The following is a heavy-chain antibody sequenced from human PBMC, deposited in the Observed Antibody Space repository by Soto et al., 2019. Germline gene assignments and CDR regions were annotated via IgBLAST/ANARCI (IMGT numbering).Heavy chain of an antibody. CDR1: GGSISGGNSY. Sequence: SETLSLTCTVSGGSISGGNSYWNWIRQHPGKGLEWIGYIYHSGSPYYNPSLKSRVAISVDTSKNQFSLKVSSVTAADTAVYYCAREPPPSHYYGMDVWGQGATVTVSS. J-gene: IGHJ6*02. CDR2: IYHSGSP. V-gene: IGHV4-31*03. CDR3: AREPPPSHYYGMDV.